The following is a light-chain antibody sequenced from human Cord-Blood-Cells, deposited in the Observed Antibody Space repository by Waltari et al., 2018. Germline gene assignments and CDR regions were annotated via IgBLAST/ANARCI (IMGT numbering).Light chain of an antibody. CDR3: QQRSNWPPFT. V-gene: IGKV3-11*01. J-gene: IGKJ3*01. Sequence: EIVLTQSPATLSLSPGERATLSCRASRSVSSYLAWYQQKSGQAPRLLIYDASNRATGIPARFICSGSGTDFTLTISSLEPEDFAVYYCQQRSNWPPFTFGPGTKVDIK. CDR1: RSVSSY. CDR2: DAS.